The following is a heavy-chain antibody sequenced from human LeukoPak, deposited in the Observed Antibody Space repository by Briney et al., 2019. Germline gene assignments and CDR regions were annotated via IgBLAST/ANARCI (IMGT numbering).Heavy chain of an antibody. V-gene: IGHV4-59*01. D-gene: IGHD4-23*01. CDR2: IYYSGST. J-gene: IGHJ3*02. CDR3: ARDSHPDYGGTISLDAFDI. CDR1: GGSISSYY. Sequence: SETLSLTCTVFGGSISSYYWSWIRQPPGKGLEWIGYIYYSGSTNYNPSLKSRVTISVDTSKNQFSLKLSSVTAADTAVYYCARDSHPDYGGTISLDAFDIWGQGTMVTVSS.